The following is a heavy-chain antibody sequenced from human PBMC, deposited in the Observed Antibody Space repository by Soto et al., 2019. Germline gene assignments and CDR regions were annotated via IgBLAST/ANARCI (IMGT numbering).Heavy chain of an antibody. D-gene: IGHD2-15*01. Sequence: SETLSLTCSVSGDSISTADYFWAWIRQPPGQALEYIGYIYKSTTTYYNPSFESRVAISLDTSKSQFSLNVTSVTAADTAVYFCARGRYCLTGRCFPNWFDSWGQGTLVTVSS. J-gene: IGHJ5*01. CDR1: GDSISTADYF. V-gene: IGHV4-30-4*01. CDR3: ARGRYCLTGRCFPNWFDS. CDR2: IYKSTTT.